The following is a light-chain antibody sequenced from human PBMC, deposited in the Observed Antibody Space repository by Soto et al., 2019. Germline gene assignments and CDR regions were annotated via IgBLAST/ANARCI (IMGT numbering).Light chain of an antibody. CDR2: DVT. Sequence: QSALTQPRSVSGSPGQSVTISCTGTSSDVGGYNYVSWYQQHPGKAPKLMIYDVTKRPSGVPDRFSGSKSGNTASLTISGLQAEDEADYYCCSYAVSLYVFGTGTKLTVL. CDR1: SSDVGGYNY. J-gene: IGLJ1*01. V-gene: IGLV2-11*01. CDR3: CSYAVSLYV.